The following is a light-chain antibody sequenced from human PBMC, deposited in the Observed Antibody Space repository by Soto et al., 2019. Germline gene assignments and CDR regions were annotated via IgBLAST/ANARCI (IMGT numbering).Light chain of an antibody. J-gene: IGKJ5*01. CDR2: GAS. V-gene: IGKV3-20*01. Sequence: EIVLTQAPGTLSLSPGERATLSCRASQSVSSSYLAWYQQKPGQAPRLLIYGASNRATGIPDRFSGSGSGTDFTLTISSLQPEDFATYYCQQYESLPLTFGQGTRLEIK. CDR3: QQYESLPLT. CDR1: QSVSSSY.